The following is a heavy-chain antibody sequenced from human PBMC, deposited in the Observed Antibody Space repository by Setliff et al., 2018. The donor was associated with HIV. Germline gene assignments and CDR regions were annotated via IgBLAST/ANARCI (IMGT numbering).Heavy chain of an antibody. CDR2: IYYSGNT. Sequence: SETLSLTCSVSGGSINNDIYFWTWIRQHPGKGLEWIGYIYYSGNTYYHPSLKSRFTISVDTSKNQFSLRLTSVTAADTARYFCARSGRTSPYWFDYCGQGIPVTVSS. D-gene: IGHD1-1*01. CDR3: ARSGRTSPYWFDY. CDR1: GGSINNDIYF. V-gene: IGHV4-31*03. J-gene: IGHJ4*02.